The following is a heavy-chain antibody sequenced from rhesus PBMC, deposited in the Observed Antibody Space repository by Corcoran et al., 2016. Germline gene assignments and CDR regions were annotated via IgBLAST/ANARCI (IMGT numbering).Heavy chain of an antibody. D-gene: IGHD3-34*01. J-gene: IGHJ4*01. CDR3: ARHTYWGDYYVDY. V-gene: IGHV4-99*01. Sequence: QQGGGPGLVKPSETLSLTCAVSGYSISSGYYWGWIRQPPGKGLEYIGYISGSSGSTYYNPSLKRRVTISKDTSKNQFSLKLSSVTAADTAVYYCARHTYWGDYYVDYWGQGVLVTVSS. CDR2: ISGSSGST. CDR1: GYSISSGYY.